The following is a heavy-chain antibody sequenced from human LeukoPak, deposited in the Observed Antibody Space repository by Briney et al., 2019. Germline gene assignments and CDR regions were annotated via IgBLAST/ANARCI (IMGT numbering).Heavy chain of an antibody. CDR3: ARDEEEAFDI. Sequence: GGSLRLSCAASGFTFSSYGMHWVRQAPGKGLEWVAVIWYDGSNKYYADSVKGRFTISRDNSKNTLYLLLNSLRAEDTAVYYCARDEEEAFDIWGQGTMVTVSS. CDR2: IWYDGSNK. J-gene: IGHJ3*02. CDR1: GFTFSSYG. V-gene: IGHV3-33*01.